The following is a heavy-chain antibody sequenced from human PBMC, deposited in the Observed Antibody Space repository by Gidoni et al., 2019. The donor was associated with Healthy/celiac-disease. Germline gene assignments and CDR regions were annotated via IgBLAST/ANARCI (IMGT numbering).Heavy chain of an antibody. CDR2: INPSGGST. CDR3: ARACWGHCSSTSCYTSTGVDY. D-gene: IGHD2-2*02. Sequence: QVQLVQSGAEVKKPGASVKVSCKASGYTFTSYYMHWVRQAPGQGLEWMGIINPSGGSTSYAQKFQGRVTMTRDTSTSTGYMELSSLRSEDTAVYYCARACWGHCSSTSCYTSTGVDYWGQGTLVTVSS. CDR1: GYTFTSYY. V-gene: IGHV1-46*01. J-gene: IGHJ4*02.